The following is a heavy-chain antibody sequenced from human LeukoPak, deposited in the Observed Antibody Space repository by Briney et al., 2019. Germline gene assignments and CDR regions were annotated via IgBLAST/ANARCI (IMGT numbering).Heavy chain of an antibody. CDR2: IFYSGST. CDR1: GYSISSGYY. Sequence: PSETLSLTCTVSGYSISSGYYWGWIRQPPGKALEWIGNIFYSGSTYYSPSLKSRVTISVDKSKNQFSLKLSSVTAADTAVYYCARGGAYSPGVGATDFDYWGQGTLVTVSS. CDR3: ARGGAYSPGVGATDFDY. J-gene: IGHJ4*02. V-gene: IGHV4-38-2*02. D-gene: IGHD1-26*01.